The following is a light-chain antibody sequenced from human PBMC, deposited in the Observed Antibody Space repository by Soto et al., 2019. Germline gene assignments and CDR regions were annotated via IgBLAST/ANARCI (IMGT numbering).Light chain of an antibody. CDR2: EGS. V-gene: IGLV2-23*01. Sequence: QSVLTQPASESGSPGQSITISCTGTSSDVGSYNLVSWYQQHPGKAPKLMIYEGSKRPSGVSNRFSGSKSGYTASLRISGLQAEDEADYYCCSYASSSSYVFGTGTKVTVL. CDR3: CSYASSSSYV. J-gene: IGLJ1*01. CDR1: SSDVGSYNL.